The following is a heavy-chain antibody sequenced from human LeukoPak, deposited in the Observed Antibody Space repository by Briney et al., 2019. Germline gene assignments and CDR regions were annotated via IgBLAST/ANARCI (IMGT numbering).Heavy chain of an antibody. CDR3: ARGKYYDFWSGYYSGYYYYYMDV. J-gene: IGHJ6*03. Sequence: ASVKVSCKASGYTFTSYGISWVRQAPGQGLEWMGWISAYNGNTNYAQKLQGRVTMTTDTSTSTAYMELRSLRSDDTAVYYCARGKYYDFWSGYYSGYYYYYMDVWGKGTTVTVSS. CDR2: ISAYNGNT. CDR1: GYTFTSYG. V-gene: IGHV1-18*01. D-gene: IGHD3-3*01.